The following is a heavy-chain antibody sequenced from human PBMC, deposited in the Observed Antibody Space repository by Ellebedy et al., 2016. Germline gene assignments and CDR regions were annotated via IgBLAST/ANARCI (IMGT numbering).Heavy chain of an antibody. CDR1: GGSISSGDYY. CDR2: IYYSGST. V-gene: IGHV4-30-4*02. CDR3: ARIRGYSGYDTYYYYGMDV. Sequence: SETLSLTXTVSGGSISSGDYYWSWIRQPPGKGLEWIGYIYYSGSTYYNPSLKSRVTISVDRSKNQFSLKLRSVTAADTAVYYCARIRGYSGYDTYYYYGMDVWGQGTTVTVSS. D-gene: IGHD5-12*01. J-gene: IGHJ6*02.